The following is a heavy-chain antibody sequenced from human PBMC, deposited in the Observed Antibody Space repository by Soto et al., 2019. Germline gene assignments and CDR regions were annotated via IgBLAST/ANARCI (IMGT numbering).Heavy chain of an antibody. V-gene: IGHV1-2*02. J-gene: IGHJ5*02. CDR2: INPNSGDT. D-gene: IGHD2-21*02. CDR1: GYTFTGYY. CDR3: ARDFRASGVLPAIDWFDP. Sequence: ASVKISCKASGYTFTGYYIHWVRQAPGQGLEWMGWINPNSGDTNYPQNFQGRVTMTRDTSISTAYMDLNRLISEDTAVYYCARDFRASGVLPAIDWFDPWGPGTLVTVSS.